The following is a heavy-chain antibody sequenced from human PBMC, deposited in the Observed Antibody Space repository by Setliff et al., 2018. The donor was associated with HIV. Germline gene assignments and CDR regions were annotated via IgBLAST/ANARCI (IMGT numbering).Heavy chain of an antibody. V-gene: IGHV1-3*01. J-gene: IGHJ4*02. Sequence: GASVQVSCKASGYTFTSYAIHWVRQAPGQSLEWMGWINAGYGNTKYSQKFQGRVTITRDASASTAYMELSSLRSEDTAVYYCARSPGDYLFDYWGQGTLVTVSS. CDR1: GYTFTSYA. CDR2: INAGYGNT. D-gene: IGHD4-17*01. CDR3: ARSPGDYLFDY.